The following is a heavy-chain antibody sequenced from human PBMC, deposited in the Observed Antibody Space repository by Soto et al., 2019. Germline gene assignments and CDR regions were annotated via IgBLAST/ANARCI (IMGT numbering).Heavy chain of an antibody. CDR2: ISGSGGST. CDR1: GFTFSSYA. J-gene: IGHJ2*01. CDR3: AKRWGGQWLPVYWYFDL. D-gene: IGHD6-19*01. V-gene: IGHV3-23*01. Sequence: EVQLLESGGGLVQPGGSLRLSCAASGFTFSSYAMSWVRQAPGKGLEWVSAISGSGGSTYYADSVKGRFTISRDNSKNTLYLQMNSLRAEDTAVYYCAKRWGGQWLPVYWYFDLWGRGTLVTVSS.